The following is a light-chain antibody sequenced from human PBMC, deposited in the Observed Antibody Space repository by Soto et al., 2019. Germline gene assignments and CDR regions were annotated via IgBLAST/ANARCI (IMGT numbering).Light chain of an antibody. CDR1: QSLIHSDGNTY. J-gene: IGKJ1*01. V-gene: IGKV2-30*02. CDR3: MQGTHWPWT. CDR2: KVS. Sequence: DVVMTQSPLSLPVTLGQPASISCRSSQSLIHSDGNTYLNWFQQRPGQSPRRLIYKVSDRDSGVPGRFTGSGAGTDFTLKISRVEAEDVGGYYCMQGTHWPWTFGQGTEVEIK.